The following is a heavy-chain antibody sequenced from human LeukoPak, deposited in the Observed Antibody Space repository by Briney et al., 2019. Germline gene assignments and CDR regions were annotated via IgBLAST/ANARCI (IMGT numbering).Heavy chain of an antibody. Sequence: SETLSLTCTVSVGSISRYYWSWIRQPPGKGLEWIGYIYYSGSTNYNPSLKRRVTISVDPSKNQFSLKLSSVSAADTAVYYCAGVIGVVLPAAISPPINYYYGMDVWGQGTTVTVSS. CDR1: VGSISRYY. V-gene: IGHV4-59*13. D-gene: IGHD2-2*01. CDR2: IYYSGST. J-gene: IGHJ6*02. CDR3: AGVIGVVLPAAISPPINYYYGMDV.